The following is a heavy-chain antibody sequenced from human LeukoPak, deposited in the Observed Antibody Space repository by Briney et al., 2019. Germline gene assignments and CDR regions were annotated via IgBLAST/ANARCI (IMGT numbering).Heavy chain of an antibody. Sequence: PSETLSLTCTVSGVSISSGGYYWSWIRQHPGKGLEWIGYIYYSGSTYYNPSLKSRVTISVDTSKNQFSLKLSSVTAADTAVYYCARDRYYYGSGAFFGAIGYYGMDVWGQGTTVTVSS. J-gene: IGHJ6*02. D-gene: IGHD3-10*01. CDR2: IYYSGST. CDR1: GVSISSGGYY. CDR3: ARDRYYYGSGAFFGAIGYYGMDV. V-gene: IGHV4-31*03.